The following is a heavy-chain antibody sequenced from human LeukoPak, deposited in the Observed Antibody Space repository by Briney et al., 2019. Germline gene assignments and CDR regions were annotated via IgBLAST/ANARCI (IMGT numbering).Heavy chain of an antibody. Sequence: PSETLSLTCTVSGVSITNYYWNWIRQPAGKGLEWIGRIFAGGSTSYNPSLKSRVTMSVDTSKNQFSLRLTSVTAADTAIYYCARVQMSRGAFDIWGQGTMVTVSS. J-gene: IGHJ3*02. V-gene: IGHV4-4*07. D-gene: IGHD5-24*01. CDR3: ARVQMSRGAFDI. CDR1: GVSITNYY. CDR2: IFAGGST.